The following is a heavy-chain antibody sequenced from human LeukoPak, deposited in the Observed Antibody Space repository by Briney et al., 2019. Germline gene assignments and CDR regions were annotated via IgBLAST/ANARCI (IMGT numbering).Heavy chain of an antibody. CDR1: GYTFTSYG. Sequence: ASVKVSCKASGYTFTSYGISWVRQAPGQGLEWMGWISAYNGNTNYAQKLQGRVTMTTDTSTSTAYMELRSLTSDDTAVYYCARDRARNCGGDCYSGTWGQGTLVTVSS. CDR2: ISAYNGNT. J-gene: IGHJ5*02. V-gene: IGHV1-18*01. CDR3: ARDRARNCGGDCYSGT. D-gene: IGHD2-21*02.